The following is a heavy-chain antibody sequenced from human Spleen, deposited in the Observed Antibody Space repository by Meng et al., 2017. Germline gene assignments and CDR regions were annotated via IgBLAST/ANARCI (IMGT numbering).Heavy chain of an antibody. D-gene: IGHD4-11*01. Sequence: GAAGLLKPPLPSALTCVASGGSFSDYYWSWIRQPPGKGLEWIGEINHSGSTNYNPSLESRATISVDTSQNNLSLKLSSVTAADSAVYYCARGPTTMAHDFDYWGQGTLVTVSS. V-gene: IGHV4-34*01. J-gene: IGHJ4*02. CDR3: ARGPTTMAHDFDY. CDR1: GGSFSDYY. CDR2: INHSGST.